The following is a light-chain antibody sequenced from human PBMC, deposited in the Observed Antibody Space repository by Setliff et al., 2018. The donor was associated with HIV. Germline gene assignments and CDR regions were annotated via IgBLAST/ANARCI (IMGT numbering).Light chain of an antibody. J-gene: IGLJ1*01. V-gene: IGLV2-14*03. Sequence: QSALTQPASVSGSPGQSITISCTGTSSDIGAYNYVSWYQQYPGKAPKLVIYDVTIRPSGVSNRFSGPKSGNTASLTISGLQAEDEGDYYCYSYTAGTSYVFGGGTKVTVL. CDR1: SSDIGAYNY. CDR3: YSYTAGTSYV. CDR2: DVT.